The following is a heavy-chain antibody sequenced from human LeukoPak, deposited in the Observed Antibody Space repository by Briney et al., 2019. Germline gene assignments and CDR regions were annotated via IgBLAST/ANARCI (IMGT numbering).Heavy chain of an antibody. CDR2: IIPIFGTA. CDR1: GGTFSSYA. CDR3: ARGLPVVPAAIPRGYYYYGMDV. J-gene: IGHJ6*04. Sequence: SVKVSCKASGGTFSSYAISWVRQAPGQGLEWMGGIIPIFGTANYAQKFQGRVTITADESTSTAYMELSSLRSEDTAVYYCARGLPVVPAAIPRGYYYYGMDVWGKGTTVTVSS. V-gene: IGHV1-69*01. D-gene: IGHD2-2*01.